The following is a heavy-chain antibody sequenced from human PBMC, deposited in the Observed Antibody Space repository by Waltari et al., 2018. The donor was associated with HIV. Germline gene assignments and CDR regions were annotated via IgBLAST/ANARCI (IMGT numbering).Heavy chain of an antibody. Sequence: EVLLVESGEGLVQPGGSLRLSCAASGFTLSGYSMHWVRQSPGRGLEYVSAISYGGGGTTYYADSVKDRFTISRDNSKNTLYLQMGSLRAEDMAVYYCARVGSQGAFDIWGQGTMVTVSS. CDR1: GFTLSGYS. CDR3: ARVGSQGAFDI. D-gene: IGHD3-10*01. J-gene: IGHJ3*02. V-gene: IGHV3-64*02. CDR2: ISYGGGGTT.